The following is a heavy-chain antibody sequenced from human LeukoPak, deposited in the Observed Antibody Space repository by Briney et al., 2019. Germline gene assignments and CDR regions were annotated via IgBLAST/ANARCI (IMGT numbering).Heavy chain of an antibody. D-gene: IGHD6-19*01. CDR3: ARSDIAVAGKGYFDY. CDR2: ISAYNGNT. V-gene: IGHV1-18*01. Sequence: ASVKVSCKASGYTFISYGITWVRQAPGQGLEWMGWISAYNGNTNYAQKLQGRVTMTTDTSTSTAYMELRSLRSDDTAVYYCARSDIAVAGKGYFDYWGQGTLVTVSS. CDR1: GYTFISYG. J-gene: IGHJ4*02.